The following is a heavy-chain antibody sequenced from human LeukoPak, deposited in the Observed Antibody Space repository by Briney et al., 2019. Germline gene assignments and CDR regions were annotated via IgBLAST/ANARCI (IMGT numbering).Heavy chain of an antibody. J-gene: IGHJ3*02. Sequence: GGSLRLSCAASGLTVRSNYMSWVRQAPGKGLEWVSEIYSDGSTYYAASVKGRFSISRDNSKNTVYLQMNSLRVGDTAVYYCARELREHGVFDIWGQGTMVTVSS. CDR2: IYSDGST. D-gene: IGHD1-26*01. CDR1: GLTVRSNY. V-gene: IGHV3-53*01. CDR3: ARELREHGVFDI.